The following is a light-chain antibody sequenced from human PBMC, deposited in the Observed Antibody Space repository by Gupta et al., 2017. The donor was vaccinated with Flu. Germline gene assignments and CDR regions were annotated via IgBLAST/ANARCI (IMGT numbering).Light chain of an antibody. CDR3: QSHDNSLGGPV. Sequence: QSVLTQPPSVSGAPGQSVTISCTGSSSNIGAGYYVHWYQKLPATSPKLLVSENTNRPSEVPDRFSGSKSGTSASLAITGLRADDEADYYCQSHDNSLGGPVFGGGTRLTVL. CDR2: ENT. J-gene: IGLJ2*01. V-gene: IGLV1-40*01. CDR1: SSNIGAGYY.